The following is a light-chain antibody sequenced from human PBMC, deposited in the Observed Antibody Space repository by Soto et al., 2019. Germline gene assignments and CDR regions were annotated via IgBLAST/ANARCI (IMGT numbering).Light chain of an antibody. CDR3: QQLNSYPLT. CDR1: PGISRS. CDR2: AAS. J-gene: IGKJ4*01. Sequence: IPLTQSPSSLSASVGDRVTITCRASPGISRSLAWYQQKPGKAPKLLIYAASTLQTGVPSRFSGSGYGTDFTLTISSLQPEDFATYYCQQLNSYPLTFGGGTKVEI. V-gene: IGKV1-9*01.